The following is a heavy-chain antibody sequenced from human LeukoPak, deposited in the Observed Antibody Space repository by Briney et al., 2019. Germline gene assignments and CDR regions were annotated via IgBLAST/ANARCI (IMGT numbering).Heavy chain of an antibody. J-gene: IGHJ4*02. CDR2: FDPEDGET. D-gene: IGHD6-6*01. Sequence: ASVKVFCKVSGYTLTELSMHWVRQAPGKGLEWMGGFDPEDGETIYAQKFQGRVTMTEDTSTDTAYMELSSLRSEDTAVYYCATDLIAARPEFDYWGQGTLVTVSS. CDR1: GYTLTELS. CDR3: ATDLIAARPEFDY. V-gene: IGHV1-24*01.